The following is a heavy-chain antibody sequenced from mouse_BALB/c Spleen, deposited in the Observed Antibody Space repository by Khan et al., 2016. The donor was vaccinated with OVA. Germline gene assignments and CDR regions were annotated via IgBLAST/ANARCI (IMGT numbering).Heavy chain of an antibody. CDR1: GFSLTDYG. CDR3: ARQPYYHYYIMDY. J-gene: IGHJ4*01. Sequence: VQLQESGPGLVAPSQSLSITCTISGFSLTDYGVHWVRQPPGKGLEWLVVIWSDGTTTYNSALKSRLIISKDNSKSQVFLKMNSLQTDDTAMYYCARQPYYHYYIMDYWGQGTSGTVSS. CDR2: IWSDGTT. V-gene: IGHV2-6-1*01. D-gene: IGHD2-10*01.